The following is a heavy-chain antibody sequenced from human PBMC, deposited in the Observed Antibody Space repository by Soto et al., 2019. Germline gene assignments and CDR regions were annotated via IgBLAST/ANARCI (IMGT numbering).Heavy chain of an antibody. CDR1: GYTFTRYG. V-gene: IGHV1-18*01. J-gene: IGHJ6*02. CDR3: AKNGQPPYYYYGMDV. CDR2: ISGYNGDT. D-gene: IGHD2-8*01. Sequence: QGQLVQSGAEVKKPGASVKVSCKASGYTFTRYGISWVRQAPGQGLEWMGWISGYNGDTNYAQNLQGRVTMTIDTSTSTAYMELRSLTSDDTAVYYCAKNGQPPYYYYGMDVWGQGTTVTVYS.